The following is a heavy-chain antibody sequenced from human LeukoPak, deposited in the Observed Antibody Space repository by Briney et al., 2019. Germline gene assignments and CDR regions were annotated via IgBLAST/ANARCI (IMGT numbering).Heavy chain of an antibody. J-gene: IGHJ4*02. V-gene: IGHV4-39*07. Sequence: SETLSLTCTVSGGSISSRSYYWGWIRQPPGKGLEWIGTIYYSGSTYYNPSLKSRVTISVDTSKNQFSLKVRSVTAADTAAYYCARERDFYDSSGSPSYWGQGTLVIVSS. CDR2: IYYSGST. CDR1: GGSISSRSYY. CDR3: ARERDFYDSSGSPSY. D-gene: IGHD3-22*01.